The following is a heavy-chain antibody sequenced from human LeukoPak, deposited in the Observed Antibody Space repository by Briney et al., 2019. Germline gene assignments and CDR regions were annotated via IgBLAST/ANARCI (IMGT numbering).Heavy chain of an antibody. V-gene: IGHV3-7*01. J-gene: IGHJ4*02. CDR2: IKPDGDS. CDR3: ARDRNYGFDY. D-gene: IGHD3-10*01. Sequence: GGSLRLSCAASGFTFTSYWMNWVRQAPGKGLEWVANIKPDGDSYYVDSVKGRFTISRDNAKNSLYLQMNSLRAEDTAVYYCARDRNYGFDYWGQGTVVTVSS. CDR1: GFTFTSYW.